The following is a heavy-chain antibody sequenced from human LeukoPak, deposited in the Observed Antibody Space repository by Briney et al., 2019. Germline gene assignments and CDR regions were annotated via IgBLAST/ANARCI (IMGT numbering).Heavy chain of an antibody. J-gene: IGHJ4*02. CDR1: GFTFSNYW. CDR2: INRDGSER. D-gene: IGHD3-9*01. CDR3: ARGDILTGYYIDY. V-gene: IGHV3-7*03. Sequence: PGGSLRLSCAASGFTFSNYWMTWVRQAPGKGLEWVANINRDGSERYYVDSVKGRFTISRDDAKSSLYLQMNSLRAEDTAVYYCARGDILTGYYIDYWGQGTLVTVSS.